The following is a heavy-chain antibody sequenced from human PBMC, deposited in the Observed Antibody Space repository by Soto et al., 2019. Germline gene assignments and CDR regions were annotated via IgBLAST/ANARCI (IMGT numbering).Heavy chain of an antibody. CDR2: ISWNSGSI. J-gene: IGHJ4*02. CDR3: AKDAIVGGPTPWLIDS. V-gene: IGHV3-9*01. CDR1: GFTFDDYA. Sequence: EAQLVESGGGLVQPGRSLRLSCAASGFTFDDYAMHWVRQAPGKGLEWVSGISWNSGSIGYAASVKGRLTIARDNAKNXLDLQMNSLRAEDTALYYCAKDAIVGGPTPWLIDSWGQGTLVTVSS. D-gene: IGHD1-26*01.